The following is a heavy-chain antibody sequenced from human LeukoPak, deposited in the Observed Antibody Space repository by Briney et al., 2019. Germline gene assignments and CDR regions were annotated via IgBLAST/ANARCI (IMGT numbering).Heavy chain of an antibody. CDR3: GKVGGNSNY. D-gene: IGHD4-23*01. J-gene: IGHJ4*02. CDR1: GGSITSDILY. Sequence: SETLSLTCTVSGGSITSDILYWTWIRQHPGKGLEWLGSIHNSRGTSYNPSLESRLTISLDTSENQFFLKMSYVTAADTAMYYCGKVGGNSNYWGQGTLVTVSS. CDR2: IHNSRGT. V-gene: IGHV4-31*03.